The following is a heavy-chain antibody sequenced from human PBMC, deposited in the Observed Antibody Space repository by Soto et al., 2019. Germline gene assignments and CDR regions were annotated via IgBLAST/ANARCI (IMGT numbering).Heavy chain of an antibody. D-gene: IGHD2-2*01. CDR2: ISYDGNNK. V-gene: IGHV3-30*01. CDR1: GFTFSTYA. CDR3: ARPPAPFKLLSYFDY. J-gene: IGHJ4*02. Sequence: GGSLRLSCAASGFTFSTYAMHWVRLAPGKGLEWVAVISYDGNNKYYVDSVKGRFTISRDNSKNTLYLQMNSLRAEDTAMYFCARPPAPFKLLSYFDYWGQGTLVTVSS.